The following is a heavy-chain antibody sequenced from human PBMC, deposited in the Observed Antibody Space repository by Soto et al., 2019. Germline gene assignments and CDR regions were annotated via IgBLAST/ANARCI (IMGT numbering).Heavy chain of an antibody. Sequence: GASVKVSCKASGYTFSSYGFSWVPQAPGQGLEWMGWISAYNGNTNYAQKFQGRVTMTTETSTSTAYMELRSLRSDDTAVYYCARGNRIEAFDIWGQGTMVTVSS. CDR2: ISAYNGNT. D-gene: IGHD2-15*01. CDR1: GYTFSSYG. J-gene: IGHJ3*02. V-gene: IGHV1-18*01. CDR3: ARGNRIEAFDI.